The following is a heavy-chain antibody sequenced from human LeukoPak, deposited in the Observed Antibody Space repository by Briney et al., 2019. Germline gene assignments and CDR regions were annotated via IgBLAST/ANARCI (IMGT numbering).Heavy chain of an antibody. V-gene: IGHV3-23*01. D-gene: IGHD3-22*01. CDR1: GFTFSSYA. CDR2: ISGSGGST. CDR3: AKGEDSSGYSPPLFQH. J-gene: IGHJ1*01. Sequence: PGGSLRLSCAASGFTFSSYAMSWVRQAPGKGLEWVSAISGSGGSTYYADSVKGRFTISRDNSKNTLYLQMNSLRAEYTAVYYCAKGEDSSGYSPPLFQHWGQGTLVTVSS.